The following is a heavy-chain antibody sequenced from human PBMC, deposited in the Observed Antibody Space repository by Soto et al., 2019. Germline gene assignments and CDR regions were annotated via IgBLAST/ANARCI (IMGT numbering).Heavy chain of an antibody. V-gene: IGHV1-18*01. D-gene: IGHD6-6*01. Sequence: GASVKVSCKASGYTFTSYGISWVRQAPGQGLEWMGWISAYNGNTNYAQKLQGRVTMTTDTSTSTAYMELRGLRSDDTAVYYCARVSSIAAPPYYYYGMDVWGQGTTVTVSS. CDR2: ISAYNGNT. J-gene: IGHJ6*02. CDR1: GYTFTSYG. CDR3: ARVSSIAAPPYYYYGMDV.